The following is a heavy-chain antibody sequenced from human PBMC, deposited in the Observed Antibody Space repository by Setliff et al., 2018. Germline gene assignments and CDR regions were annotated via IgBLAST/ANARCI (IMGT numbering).Heavy chain of an antibody. CDR3: ARESGWRDFDY. CDR1: GGSISSGDYY. Sequence: SETLSLTCTVSGGSISSGDYYWSWIRQPAGKGLEWIGRIYTSGSTNYNPSLKSRVTMSVDTSKNQFSLKLSSVTAADTAVYYCARESGWRDFDYWGQGTLVTVSS. CDR2: IYTSGST. J-gene: IGHJ4*02. V-gene: IGHV4-61*02. D-gene: IGHD6-19*01.